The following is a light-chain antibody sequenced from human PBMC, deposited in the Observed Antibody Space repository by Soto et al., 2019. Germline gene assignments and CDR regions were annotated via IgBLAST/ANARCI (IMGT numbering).Light chain of an antibody. CDR2: DAS. V-gene: IGKV3-11*01. J-gene: IGKJ4*01. Sequence: ENVLTQSPATLSLSPGERATLSCRASQSVSSYLAWYQQKPGQAPRLLIYDASNRATGIPARFSGSGSGTDFTLTISSLEPEDFAVYYCQQRSNWPSTFGGGTKVDIK. CDR1: QSVSSY. CDR3: QQRSNWPST.